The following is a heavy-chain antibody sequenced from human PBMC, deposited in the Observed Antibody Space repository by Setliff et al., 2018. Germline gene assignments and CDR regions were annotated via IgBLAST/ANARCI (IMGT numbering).Heavy chain of an antibody. V-gene: IGHV1-18*01. Sequence: ASVKVSCKASGYTFTNYGFTWVRQAPGQGLEWMGMIITNTGKTSYPKKFQGRVTMTTDTYTGTGYMELRSLTSDDTAVYYCASYCSSTSCPFDYWGQGTLVTVSS. D-gene: IGHD2-2*01. J-gene: IGHJ4*02. CDR2: IITNTGKT. CDR1: GYTFTNYG. CDR3: ASYCSSTSCPFDY.